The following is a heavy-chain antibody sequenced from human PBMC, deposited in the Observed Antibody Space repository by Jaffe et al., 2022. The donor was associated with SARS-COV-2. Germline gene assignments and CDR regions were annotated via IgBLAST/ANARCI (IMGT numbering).Heavy chain of an antibody. CDR3: ARETTAWQGSNWFDP. D-gene: IGHD4-17*01. CDR1: GFSLSNARMG. Sequence: QVTLKESGPVLVKPTETLTLTCTVSGFSLSNARMGVSWIRQPPGKALEWLAHIFSNDEKSYSTSLKSRLTISKDTSKSQVVLTMTNMDPVDTATYYCARETTAWQGSNWFDPWGQGTLVTVSS. V-gene: IGHV2-26*01. CDR2: IFSNDEK. J-gene: IGHJ5*02.